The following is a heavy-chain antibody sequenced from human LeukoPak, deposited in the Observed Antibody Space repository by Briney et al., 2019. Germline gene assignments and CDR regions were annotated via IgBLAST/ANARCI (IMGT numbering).Heavy chain of an antibody. Sequence: PSETLSLTCTVSGGSIRRSYCYWGWIRQTPGKGLEWIGSVYDSGSTQYSPSLKSRFTVSVDTSKNQFSLNLTSVTATDTAVYYCARSPLPYGAGRGYFDYWGRGTLVTVSS. CDR1: GGSIRRSYCY. J-gene: IGHJ4*02. CDR2: VYDSGST. D-gene: IGHD3-10*01. CDR3: ARSPLPYGAGRGYFDY. V-gene: IGHV4-39*01.